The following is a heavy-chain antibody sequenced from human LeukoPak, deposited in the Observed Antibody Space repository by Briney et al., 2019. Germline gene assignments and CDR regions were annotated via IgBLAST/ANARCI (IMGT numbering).Heavy chain of an antibody. CDR3: ARDYLDWYFDL. CDR2: IWYDGSNK. CDR1: GFTISSYG. V-gene: IGHV3-33*01. Sequence: GGSLRLSCAASGFTISSYGMHWVRQAPGKGLEWVAVIWYDGSNKYYADSVKGRFTISRDNSKNTLYLQMNSLRAEDTAVYYCARDYLDWYFDLWGRGTLVTVSS. J-gene: IGHJ2*01.